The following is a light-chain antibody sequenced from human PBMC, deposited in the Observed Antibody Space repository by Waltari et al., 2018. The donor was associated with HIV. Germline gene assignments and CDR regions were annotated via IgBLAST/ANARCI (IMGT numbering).Light chain of an antibody. CDR1: NMGDKY. CDR3: QAWGTNTVV. V-gene: IGLV3-1*01. Sequence: SYELTQPPSVSVSPGQTASTSCSGDNMGDKYVAWYQQRPGQSPVLVIYEDTKRPSGMPGRFSGSNSGNTATLTISGTQAMDEADYYCQAWGTNTVVFGGGTKLTVL. J-gene: IGLJ2*01. CDR2: EDT.